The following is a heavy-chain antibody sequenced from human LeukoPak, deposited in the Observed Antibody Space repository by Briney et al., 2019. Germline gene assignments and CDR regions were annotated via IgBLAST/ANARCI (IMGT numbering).Heavy chain of an antibody. D-gene: IGHD5-18*01. Sequence: TGGPLRLSCAASGFTVSSNYMSWVRQAPGKGLEWVSIFYSGGSTYYADSVKGRFTISRDNSKNTLYLQMNSLRAEDTAVYYCAREQYTYGPFDYWGQGTLVTVSS. J-gene: IGHJ4*02. CDR2: FYSGGST. V-gene: IGHV3-53*01. CDR1: GFTVSSNY. CDR3: AREQYTYGPFDY.